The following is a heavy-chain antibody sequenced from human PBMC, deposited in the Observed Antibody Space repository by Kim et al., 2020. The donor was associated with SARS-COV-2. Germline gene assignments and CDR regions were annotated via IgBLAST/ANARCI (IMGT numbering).Heavy chain of an antibody. CDR1: GGSISTYY. Sequence: SETLSLTCTVSGGSISTYYWSWIRQPPGKGLEWIGYIYYSGSTNYSPSLQSRLTISVDTSKNQFSLNLTSVTTADTAVYYCAKRALGAARFAFDIWGQGTMVTVSS. CDR3: AKRALGAARFAFDI. J-gene: IGHJ3*02. CDR2: IYYSGST. D-gene: IGHD1-26*01. V-gene: IGHV4-59*01.